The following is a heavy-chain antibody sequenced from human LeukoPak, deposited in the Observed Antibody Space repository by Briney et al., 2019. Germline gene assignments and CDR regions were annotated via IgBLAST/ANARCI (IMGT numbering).Heavy chain of an antibody. Sequence: GGSLRLSCAASGFTFSSYGMHWVRQAPGKGLEWVAFIRYDGSNKYYADSVKGRFTISRDNSKNTLYLQMNSLRAEDTAVYYCAKERRISDGGYYYYYMDVWGKGTTVTVSS. CDR2: IRYDGSNK. CDR1: GFTFSSYG. D-gene: IGHD5-24*01. CDR3: AKERRISDGGYYYYYMDV. V-gene: IGHV3-30*02. J-gene: IGHJ6*03.